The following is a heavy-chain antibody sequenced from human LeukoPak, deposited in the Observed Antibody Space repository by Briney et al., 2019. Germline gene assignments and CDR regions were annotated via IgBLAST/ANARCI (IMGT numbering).Heavy chain of an antibody. J-gene: IGHJ4*02. CDR2: ISSGSSTI. V-gene: IGHV3-48*04. D-gene: IGHD3-9*01. CDR3: ASYDILSGDYRPFGY. CDR1: GFTFGTYN. Sequence: PGGSLRLSCAASGFTFGTYNMNWVRQAPGKGLEWVSYISSGSSTIYYADSVKGRFTISRDNAKNSLYLQMNSLRAEDTAVYYCASYDILSGDYRPFGYWGQGTLVTVSS.